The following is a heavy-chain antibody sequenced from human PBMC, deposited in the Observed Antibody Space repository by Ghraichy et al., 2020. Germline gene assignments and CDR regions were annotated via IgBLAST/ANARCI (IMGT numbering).Heavy chain of an antibody. CDR3: AKDRAVRGVSRI. D-gene: IGHD3-10*01. J-gene: IGHJ4*02. Sequence: GESLNISCAASGFTFSSYAMSWVRQAPGKGLEWVSAISGSGGSTYYADSVKGRFTISRDNSKNTLYLQMNSLRAEDTAVYYCAKDRAVRGVSRIGGQGTLVTVSS. V-gene: IGHV3-23*01. CDR1: GFTFSSYA. CDR2: ISGSGGST.